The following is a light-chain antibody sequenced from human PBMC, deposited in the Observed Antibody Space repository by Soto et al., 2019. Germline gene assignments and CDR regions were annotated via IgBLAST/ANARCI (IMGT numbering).Light chain of an antibody. CDR3: SSYAGSSNV. CDR2: QDT. CDR1: KLGNKY. Sequence: SYELTQPPSVSVSPGQAVSIACSGDKLGNKYTSWYQQKPGQSPVLVIYQDTKRPSGIPERFSGSNSGNTATLTISGTQAIDEADYYCSSYAGSSNVFGTGTKLTVL. J-gene: IGLJ1*01. V-gene: IGLV3-1*01.